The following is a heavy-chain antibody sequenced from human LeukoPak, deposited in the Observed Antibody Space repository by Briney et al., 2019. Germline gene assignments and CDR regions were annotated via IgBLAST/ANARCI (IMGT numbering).Heavy chain of an antibody. CDR1: GFTFSRHW. CDR2: IKQDASEK. V-gene: IGHV3-7*01. Sequence: PGGPLRLSCAASGFTFSRHWMNWVRQAPGKGLEWVANIKQDASEKYYVDSVKGRFTISRDNAKNSLYPEMNNLRAEDTAVYYCARGIDGYCSMTSCYSGYWGQGTLVTVSS. CDR3: ARGIDGYCSMTSCYSGY. D-gene: IGHD2-2*03. J-gene: IGHJ4*02.